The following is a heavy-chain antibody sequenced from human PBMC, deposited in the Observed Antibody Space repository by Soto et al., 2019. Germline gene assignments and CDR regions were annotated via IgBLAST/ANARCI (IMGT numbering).Heavy chain of an antibody. CDR2: IYYNGNT. J-gene: IGHJ6*02. Sequence: QVQLQESGPGLVKPSQTLSLTCSVSGGSISNDDYYWTWIRQPPGKGLEWIGHIYYNGNTYYNPXLKCRLTMSXDXSXNXXSLHLTSVIAADSASYFCARATTVTSSFFYYGLDVWGQGTTVTVSS. V-gene: IGHV4-30-4*08. CDR3: ARATTVTSSFFYYGLDV. D-gene: IGHD4-17*01. CDR1: GGSISNDDYY.